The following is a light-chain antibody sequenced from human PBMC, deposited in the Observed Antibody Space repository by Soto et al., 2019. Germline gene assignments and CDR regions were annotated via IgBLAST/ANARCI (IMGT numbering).Light chain of an antibody. J-gene: IGLJ2*01. CDR1: SSDIGAYNF. V-gene: IGLV2-14*03. Sequence: QSALTQPASLSASPGQSITISCVGTSSDIGAYNFVSWYQQHPGKAPKLMIYDVSNRPSGVSYRFSGSKSGNTASLTISGLQAEDEADYYCRSYSSSRDVFFGGGTKLTVL. CDR2: DVS. CDR3: RSYSSSRDVF.